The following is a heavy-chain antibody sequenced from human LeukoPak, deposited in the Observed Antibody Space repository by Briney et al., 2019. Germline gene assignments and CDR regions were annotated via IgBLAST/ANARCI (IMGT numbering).Heavy chain of an antibody. CDR2: ISGSGGSK. D-gene: IGHD3-10*01. CDR1: GFTFSSYA. V-gene: IGHV3-23*01. CDR3: AKDPAYYYGSGSYYQDYYYGMDV. Sequence: GGSLRLSCAASGFTFSSYAMSWVRQAPGKGLEWVSAISGSGGSKYYAESVKVGFTISRDNPKNTLYLQMNSLRAEDTAVYYCAKDPAYYYGSGSYYQDYYYGMDVWGQGTTVTVSS. J-gene: IGHJ6*02.